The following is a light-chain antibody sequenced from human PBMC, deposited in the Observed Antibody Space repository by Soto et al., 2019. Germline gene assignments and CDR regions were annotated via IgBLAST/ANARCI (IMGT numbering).Light chain of an antibody. V-gene: IGLV2-14*01. CDR3: SSYTSTNTYV. J-gene: IGLJ1*01. CDR2: EVS. Sequence: QSVLTQPASVSGSAGQSMTISCTGTSSDVDAYNHVSWYQQHPGKAPKLMIYEVSNRPSGVSNRFSGSKSGNTASLTISGLQAEDEADYYCSSYTSTNTYVFGNGTKVTVL. CDR1: SSDVDAYNH.